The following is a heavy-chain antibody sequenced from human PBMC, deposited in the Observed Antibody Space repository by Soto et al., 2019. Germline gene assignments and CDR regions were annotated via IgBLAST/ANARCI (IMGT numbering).Heavy chain of an antibody. V-gene: IGHV2-5*02. D-gene: IGHD3-10*01. CDR2: IYWDDDK. Sequence: SGPTPVNPPQTLTLTCTFSGFSLSTSGVGVGWIRQPPGKALEWLALIYWDDDKRYSPSLKSRLTITKDTSKNQVVLTMTNMDPVDTATYYCAHRRSVRGVNWFDPWGQGTLVTVSS. J-gene: IGHJ5*02. CDR1: GFSLSTSGVG. CDR3: AHRRSVRGVNWFDP.